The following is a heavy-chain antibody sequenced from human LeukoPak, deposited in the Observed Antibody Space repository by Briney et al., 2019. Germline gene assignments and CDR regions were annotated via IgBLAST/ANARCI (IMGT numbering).Heavy chain of an antibody. Sequence: PGGSLRLSCGASGFTFSNYGMLWVRQAPGKGLEWVSFIYSGTIHYSDSVKGRFTISRDNSKNTLYLQMNSLRAEDTAVYYCARRAGAYSHPYDYWGQGTLVTVSS. CDR2: IYSGTI. CDR3: ARRAGAYSHPYDY. D-gene: IGHD4/OR15-4a*01. CDR1: GFTFSNYG. V-gene: IGHV3-NL1*01. J-gene: IGHJ4*02.